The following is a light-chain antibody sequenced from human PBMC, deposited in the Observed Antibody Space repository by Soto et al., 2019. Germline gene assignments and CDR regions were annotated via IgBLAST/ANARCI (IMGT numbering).Light chain of an antibody. CDR1: QSISSY. Sequence: DIQMTQSPSSLSASVGDRVTITCRASQSISSYLNWYQQKPGKAPDLLIYAASSLQSGVPSRFSGSGSGTDFTLTISSLQPEDFAPYYCQQSYSSPPMYTFGQGTKLEIK. CDR3: QQSYSSPPMYT. V-gene: IGKV1-39*01. J-gene: IGKJ2*01. CDR2: AAS.